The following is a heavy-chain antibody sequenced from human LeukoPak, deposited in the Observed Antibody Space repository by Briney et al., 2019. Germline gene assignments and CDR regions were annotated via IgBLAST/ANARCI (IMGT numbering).Heavy chain of an antibody. Sequence: GGSLRLSCAASGFRFSDFGMHWVRQAPGKGLEWVAVIWYDRSKNFYADSVEGRFTISSDNSKNTLFLQMNSLRDEDTAVYYCAKGDNYKPLYFDNWGQGSLVTVTA. CDR2: IWYDRSKN. J-gene: IGHJ4*02. D-gene: IGHD1-20*01. CDR1: GFRFSDFG. CDR3: AKGDNYKPLYFDN. V-gene: IGHV3-33*03.